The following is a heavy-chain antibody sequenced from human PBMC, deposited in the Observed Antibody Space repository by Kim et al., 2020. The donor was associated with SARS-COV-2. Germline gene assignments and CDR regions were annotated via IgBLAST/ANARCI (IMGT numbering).Heavy chain of an antibody. CDR2: ISSRGNYI. Sequence: GGSLRLSCVASEFTFSDYTMTWVRQAPGKGLDWVSSISSRGNYIYYADSVKGRFTISRDNAKKSLFLHINSLRAEDTAVYYCARGLVVTAVAFDIWGQGTMVTVSS. J-gene: IGHJ3*02. CDR1: EFTFSDYT. V-gene: IGHV3-21*01. CDR3: ARGLVVTAVAFDI. D-gene: IGHD2-21*02.